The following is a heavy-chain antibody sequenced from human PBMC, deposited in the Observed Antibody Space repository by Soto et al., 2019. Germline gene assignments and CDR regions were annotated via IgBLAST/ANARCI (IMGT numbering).Heavy chain of an antibody. Sequence: ASVKVSCEASGYSFTSYAMHWVRQAPGQRLEWMGWINAGNGNTKYSQKFQGRVTITRDTSASTAYMELSSLRSEDTAVYYCARSGGVVVPAYYYYYGMDVWGQGTTVTVSS. CDR2: INAGNGNT. CDR3: ARSGGVVVPAYYYYYGMDV. CDR1: GYSFTSYA. D-gene: IGHD2-2*01. V-gene: IGHV1-3*01. J-gene: IGHJ6*02.